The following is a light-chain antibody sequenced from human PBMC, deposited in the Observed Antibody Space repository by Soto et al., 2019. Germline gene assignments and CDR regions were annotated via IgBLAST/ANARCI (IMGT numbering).Light chain of an antibody. Sequence: EVVVTKSPGTLSLSPGERATLSCRATQSVSSSYVAWYQQKPGQAPRLLIYGASSRATGIPDRFSGSGSGTDFTHTISRLEREDFAVYYCQQYGSAPLFAFGPGTKVDIK. V-gene: IGKV3-20*01. CDR1: QSVSSSY. CDR2: GAS. J-gene: IGKJ3*01. CDR3: QQYGSAPLFA.